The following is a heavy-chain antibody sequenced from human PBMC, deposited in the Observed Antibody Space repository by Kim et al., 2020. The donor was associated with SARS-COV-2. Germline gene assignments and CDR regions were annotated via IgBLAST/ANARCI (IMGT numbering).Heavy chain of an antibody. J-gene: IGHJ4*02. D-gene: IGHD5-12*01. CDR3: ARHLQDGYNRHFDY. CDR1: GVSISSSSYY. Sequence: SETLSLTCTVSGVSISSSSYYWGWIRQPPGKGLEWIGSIYYSGSTYYNSSLKGRVTISVDTSKNQFSLKLSSVTAADTAVYYCARHLQDGYNRHFDYWGQGTLVTVSS. V-gene: IGHV4-39*01. CDR2: IYYSGST.